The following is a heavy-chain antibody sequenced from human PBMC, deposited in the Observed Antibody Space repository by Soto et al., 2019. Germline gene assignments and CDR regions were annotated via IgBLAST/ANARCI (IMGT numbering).Heavy chain of an antibody. J-gene: IGHJ4*02. CDR2: ISGYNGNT. CDR1: GYSFTNYG. Sequence: QIHLEQSRIEMKEPGTSLKLSCATSGYSFTNYGISWVRQAPGQGLEWMGWISGYNGNTKYAQSFHDRVVMTADKCTSTGYLEVRNLRSDDTAVYYCARANTWVTGRVGTHWGQGTKVTVSS. D-gene: IGHD1-1*01. CDR3: ARANTWVTGRVGTH. V-gene: IGHV1-18*01.